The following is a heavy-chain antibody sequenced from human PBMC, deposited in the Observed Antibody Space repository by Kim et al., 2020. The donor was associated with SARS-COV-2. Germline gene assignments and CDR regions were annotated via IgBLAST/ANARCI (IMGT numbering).Heavy chain of an antibody. CDR3: AKRPWELPGAGALLFDY. CDR2: ISGSGGST. V-gene: IGHV3-23*01. D-gene: IGHD1-26*01. J-gene: IGHJ4*02. CDR1: GFTFSSYA. Sequence: GGSLRLSCAASGFTFSSYAMSWVRQAPGKGLEWVSAISGSGGSTYYADSVKGRFTISRDNSKNTLYLQMNSLRAEDTAVYYCAKRPWELPGAGALLFDYWGQGTLVTVSS.